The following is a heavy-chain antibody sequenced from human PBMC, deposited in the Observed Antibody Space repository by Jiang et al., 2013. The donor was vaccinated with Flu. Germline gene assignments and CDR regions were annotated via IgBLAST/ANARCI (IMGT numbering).Heavy chain of an antibody. CDR1: GFTFSSYG. CDR3: AKDRGSGWYY. J-gene: IGHJ4*02. D-gene: IGHD6-19*01. CDR2: ISYDGSNK. Sequence: GRSLRLSCAASGFTFSSYGMHWVRQAPGKGLEWVAVISYDGSNKYYADSVKGRFTISRDNSKNTLYLQMNSLRAEDTAVYYCAKDRGSGWYYWGQGTLVTVSS. V-gene: IGHV3-30*18.